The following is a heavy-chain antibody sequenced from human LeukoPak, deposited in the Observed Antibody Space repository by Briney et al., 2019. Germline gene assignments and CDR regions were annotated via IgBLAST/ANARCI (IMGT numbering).Heavy chain of an antibody. CDR1: GFTFSSYA. Sequence: GGSLRLSCAASGFTFSSYAMSWVRQAPGKGLEWVSAISGSGGSTYYADSVEGRFTISRDNSKNTLYLQMNSLRAEDTAVYYCAKYHYYDSRGAFDYWGQGTLVTVSS. D-gene: IGHD3-22*01. V-gene: IGHV3-23*01. CDR2: ISGSGGST. J-gene: IGHJ4*02. CDR3: AKYHYYDSRGAFDY.